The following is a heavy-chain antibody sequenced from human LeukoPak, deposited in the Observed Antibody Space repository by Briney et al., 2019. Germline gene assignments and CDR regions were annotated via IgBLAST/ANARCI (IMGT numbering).Heavy chain of an antibody. D-gene: IGHD1/OR15-1a*01. Sequence: SETLSLTCSVSGGSISNYYWSWIRQPAGKRLEWIGRINTSGNTDYNPSLKSRVTMSVDTSKNHFSLNLSSLTAADTAVYYCARSRGTSLVTRFDYWGQGTLVTVSS. V-gene: IGHV4-4*07. CDR3: ARSRGTSLVTRFDY. CDR2: INTSGNT. CDR1: GGSISNYY. J-gene: IGHJ4*02.